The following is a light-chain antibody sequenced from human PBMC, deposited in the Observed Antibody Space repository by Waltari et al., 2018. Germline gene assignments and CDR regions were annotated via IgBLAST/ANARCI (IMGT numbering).Light chain of an antibody. V-gene: IGKV1-9*01. J-gene: IGKJ5*01. CDR2: AAS. CDR1: QAISSY. CDR3: QLLNNYPPIT. Sequence: IHLTQSPSFLSGSVGNRVTFTSRASQAISSYLAGYQQKPGNAPKLLIYAASTLQSGVPSRFSGSGSGTEFTLTISSLQPEDFATYYCQLLNNYPPITFGQGTRLEI.